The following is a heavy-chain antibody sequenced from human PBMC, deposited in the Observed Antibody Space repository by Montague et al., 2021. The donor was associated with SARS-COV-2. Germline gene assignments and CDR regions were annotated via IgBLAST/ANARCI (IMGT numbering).Heavy chain of an antibody. CDR1: GGSVSSSPYY. CDR3: ASSYYYGSGTYVYNYGMDV. J-gene: IGHJ6*04. V-gene: IGHV4-39*01. CDR2: ISYSGRT. Sequence: ETLSLTCTVSGGSVSSSPYYWGWIRQPPGRGLEWVGSISYSGRTYFNPSLKSRLTISVDSSENQFSLRLSSVTAADTAVYCCASSYYYGSGTYVYNYGMDVWGKGTTVTVSS. D-gene: IGHD3-10*01.